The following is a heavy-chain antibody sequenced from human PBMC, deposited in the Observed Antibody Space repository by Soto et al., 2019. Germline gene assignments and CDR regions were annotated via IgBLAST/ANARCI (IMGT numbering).Heavy chain of an antibody. CDR3: ARVILGGRDGYNPTPFDY. V-gene: IGHV4-34*01. D-gene: IGHD5-12*01. CDR1: GGCFSGYY. CDR2: INHSGST. J-gene: IGHJ4*02. Sequence: SETLALTCAVYGGCFSGYYWRWIRQPPGKGLEWIGEINHSGSTNYNPSLKSRVTISVDTSKNQFSLKLSSVTAADTAVYYCARVILGGRDGYNPTPFDYWGQGTLVT.